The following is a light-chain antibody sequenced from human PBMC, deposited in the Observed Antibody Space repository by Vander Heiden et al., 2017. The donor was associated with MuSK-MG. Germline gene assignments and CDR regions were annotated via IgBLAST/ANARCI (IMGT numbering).Light chain of an antibody. J-gene: IGKJ4*01. CDR3: QQYNTWIT. CDR2: GAS. Sequence: EIVLTQFPATVSVSPGERATLSCRASQRVSSTLAWYQQKPDQAPRLRIYGASTSANGIPGRFSGSRFDTDFTLTSSCRHCEDFPFYYWQQYNTWITFGRGTKVEIK. CDR1: QRVSST. V-gene: IGKV3-15*01.